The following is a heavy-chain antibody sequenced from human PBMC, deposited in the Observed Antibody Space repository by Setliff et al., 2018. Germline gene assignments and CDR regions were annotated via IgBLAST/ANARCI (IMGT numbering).Heavy chain of an antibody. Sequence: SVKVSCKASGDTFSTYALSWVRQAPGQGLEWMGGIIPLFGSATYARKFQGRVTITADESTSTTYMEVSSLTSEDTAEYFCARGPISGSGTYYGADWGQGTLVTVSS. J-gene: IGHJ4*02. CDR2: IIPLFGSA. CDR1: GDTFSTYA. CDR3: ARGPISGSGTYYGAD. V-gene: IGHV1-69*13. D-gene: IGHD3-10*01.